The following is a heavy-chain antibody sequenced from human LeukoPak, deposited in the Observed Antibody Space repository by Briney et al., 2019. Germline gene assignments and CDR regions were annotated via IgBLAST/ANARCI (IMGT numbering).Heavy chain of an antibody. CDR1: GYTFTGYY. D-gene: IGHD6-13*01. V-gene: IGHV1-2*02. CDR3: ARDFGYSSSWPAYYFDY. Sequence: ASVKVSCKASGYTFTGYYMHWVRQAPGQGREWVGWINPNSGGTNYAQKFQGRVTMTRDTSISTAYMELSRLRSDDTAVYYCARDFGYSSSWPAYYFDYWGQGTLVTVSS. CDR2: INPNSGGT. J-gene: IGHJ4*02.